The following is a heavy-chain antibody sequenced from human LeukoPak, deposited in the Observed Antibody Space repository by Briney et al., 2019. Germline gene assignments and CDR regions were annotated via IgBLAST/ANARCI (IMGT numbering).Heavy chain of an antibody. CDR3: AREGGNYYGSGSYGGYYYYLDV. V-gene: IGHV4-59*01. D-gene: IGHD3-10*01. J-gene: IGHJ6*03. CDR2: IYFTGST. Sequence: SETLSLTCTVSGGSMNPYYWTWIRQSPGKGLEWIGYIYFTGSTTYNPSLKSRVTFSVDRCTNQFSLKLTSVNAADTAVYYCAREGGNYYGSGSYGGYYYYLDVWGKGTTVTVSS. CDR1: GGSMNPYY.